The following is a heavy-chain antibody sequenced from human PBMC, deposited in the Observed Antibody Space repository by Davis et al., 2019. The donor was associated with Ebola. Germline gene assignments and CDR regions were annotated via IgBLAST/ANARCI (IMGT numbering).Heavy chain of an antibody. D-gene: IGHD1-26*01. J-gene: IGHJ3*01. Sequence: GESLKISCAASGFTFSSYAMHWVRRAPGKGLEWVSTLGLSADTYYAESVKGRFTISRDNSKNTLHLQMNSLRVEDTAIYYCAKDTTNVWFDVWGQGTMVAVSS. CDR1: GFTFSSYA. CDR3: AKDTTNVWFDV. CDR2: LGLSADT. V-gene: IGHV3-23*01.